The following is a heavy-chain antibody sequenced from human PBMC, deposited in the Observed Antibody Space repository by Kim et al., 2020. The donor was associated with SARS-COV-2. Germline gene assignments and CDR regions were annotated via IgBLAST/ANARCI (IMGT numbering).Heavy chain of an antibody. CDR2: IYYSGST. Sequence: SETLSLTCTVSGGSISSSSYYWGWIRQPPGKGLEWIGSIYYSGSTYYNPSLKSRVTITVDTSKNQFSLKLSPVTAADTAVYYCARPTFHYYGSGSYGDYYYYGMDVWGQGTTVTVSS. V-gene: IGHV4-39*01. CDR3: ARPTFHYYGSGSYGDYYYYGMDV. CDR1: GGSISSSSYY. D-gene: IGHD3-10*01. J-gene: IGHJ6*02.